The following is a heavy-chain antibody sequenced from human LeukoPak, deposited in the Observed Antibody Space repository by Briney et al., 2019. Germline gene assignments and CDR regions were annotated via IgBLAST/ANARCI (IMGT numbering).Heavy chain of an antibody. CDR1: EFTLSDNY. D-gene: IGHD6-13*01. CDR3: ARVYSSSWYVYFDY. V-gene: IGHV3-66*02. J-gene: IGHJ4*02. CDR2: IYSGGST. Sequence: GGSLRLSCAASEFTLSDNYMSWVRQAPGKGLEWVSVIYSGGSTYYTDSVKGRLTISRDNSKNTLYLQMNSLRAEDTAVYYCARVYSSSWYVYFDYWGQGTLVTVS.